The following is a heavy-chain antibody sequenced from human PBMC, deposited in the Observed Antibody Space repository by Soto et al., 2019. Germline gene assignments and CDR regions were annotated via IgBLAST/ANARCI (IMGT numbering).Heavy chain of an antibody. CDR1: GYTFTSYG. Sequence: ASVKVSCKASGYTFTSYGISWVRQAPGQGLEWMGWISAYNGNTNYAQKLQGRVTMTTDTSTSTAYMELRSLRSDDTAVYYCARRITMVRGVIITSVLRQRDWFDPWGQGTLVTVSS. V-gene: IGHV1-18*04. J-gene: IGHJ5*02. CDR2: ISAYNGNT. CDR3: ARRITMVRGVIITSVLRQRDWFDP. D-gene: IGHD3-10*01.